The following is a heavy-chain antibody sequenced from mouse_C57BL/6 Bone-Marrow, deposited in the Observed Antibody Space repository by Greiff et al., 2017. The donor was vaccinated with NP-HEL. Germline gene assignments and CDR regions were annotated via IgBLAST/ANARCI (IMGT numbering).Heavy chain of an antibody. CDR2: ISDGGSYT. Sequence: EVHLVESGGGLVKPGGSLKLSCAASGFTFSSYAMSWVRQTPEKRLEWVATISDGGSYTYYPDNVKGRFTISRDNAKNNLYLQMSHLKSEDTAMYYCARYVRFAYWGQGTLVTVSA. V-gene: IGHV5-4*01. CDR1: GFTFSSYA. CDR3: ARYVRFAY. J-gene: IGHJ3*01.